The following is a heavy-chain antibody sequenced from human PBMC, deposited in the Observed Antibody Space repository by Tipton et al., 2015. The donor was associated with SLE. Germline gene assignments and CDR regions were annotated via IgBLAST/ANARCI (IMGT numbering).Heavy chain of an antibody. CDR2: IYYSGST. D-gene: IGHD3-22*01. CDR3: AREGPYYRRGMDV. CDR1: GGSISSYY. Sequence: TLSLTCTVSGGSISSYYWSWIRQPPGKGLEWIGYIYYSGSTNYNPSLKSRVTISVDTSKNQFSLKLSSVTAADTAVYYCAREGPYYRRGMDVWGQGTTVTVSS. V-gene: IGHV4-59*01. J-gene: IGHJ6*02.